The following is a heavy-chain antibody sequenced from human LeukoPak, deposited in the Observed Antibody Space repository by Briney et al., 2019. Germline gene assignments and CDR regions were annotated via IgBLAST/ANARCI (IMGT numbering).Heavy chain of an antibody. CDR1: GFTFNSDP. V-gene: IGHV3-48*01. CDR2: IRSDSKTI. J-gene: IGHJ4*02. CDR3: ARDYNWAFDY. D-gene: IGHD1-20*01. Sequence: GSLRLSCATSGFTFNSDPMNWVRQAPGKGLEWVAHIRSDSKTIVYADSVKGRFTISRDNAKNSLSLQMNSLRAEDTAVYFCARDYNWAFDYWGQGTLVTVAS.